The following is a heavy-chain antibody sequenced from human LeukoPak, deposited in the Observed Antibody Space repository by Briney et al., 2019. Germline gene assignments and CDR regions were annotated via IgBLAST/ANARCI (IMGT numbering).Heavy chain of an antibody. J-gene: IGHJ4*02. Sequence: SETLSLTCTVSGGSISSYYWSWIRQPPGKGLEWIGYIYYSGSTNYNPSLKSRVTISVDTSKNQFSLKLSSVTAADTAVYYCARLPGYCGGDCYSDYRGQGTLVTVSS. V-gene: IGHV4-59*08. CDR1: GGSISSYY. CDR2: IYYSGST. CDR3: ARLPGYCGGDCYSDY. D-gene: IGHD2-21*02.